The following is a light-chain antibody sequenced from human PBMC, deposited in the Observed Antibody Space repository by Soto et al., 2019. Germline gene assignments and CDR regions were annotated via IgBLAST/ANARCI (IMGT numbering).Light chain of an antibody. Sequence: QSVLTQPASVSGSPGQSITISCTETSSDVGGYNYVSWYQQHPGKAPKLMIYDVSNRPSGVSNRFSGSKSVNTASLTISGLQAEDEADYYCSSYTSSSTLGVFGGGTKLTVL. CDR1: SSDVGGYNY. V-gene: IGLV2-14*01. CDR2: DVS. CDR3: SSYTSSSTLGV. J-gene: IGLJ2*01.